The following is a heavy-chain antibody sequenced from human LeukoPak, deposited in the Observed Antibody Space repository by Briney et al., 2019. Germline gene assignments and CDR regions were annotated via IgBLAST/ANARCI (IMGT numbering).Heavy chain of an antibody. J-gene: IGHJ6*03. Sequence: GGSLRLSCAASGFTVSSNYMSWVRQAPGKGLEWVSVIYSGGSTYYADSVKGRFTMSRDNSKNTLYLQMNSLRAEDTAVYYCARVSGYDYVWGGFPGASGGYYYMDVWGKGTTVTISS. CDR3: ARVSGYDYVWGGFPGASGGYYYMDV. CDR2: IYSGGST. V-gene: IGHV3-53*01. CDR1: GFTVSSNY. D-gene: IGHD3-16*01.